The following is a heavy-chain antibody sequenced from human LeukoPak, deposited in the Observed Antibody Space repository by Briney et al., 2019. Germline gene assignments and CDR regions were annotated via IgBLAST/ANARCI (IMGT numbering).Heavy chain of an antibody. CDR1: GDSITNTNYY. D-gene: IGHD6-13*01. V-gene: IGHV4-39*07. CDR3: AVSQPTAGYSSSWYRFAAPFDP. CDR2: MYYSGTT. J-gene: IGHJ5*02. Sequence: PSETLSLTCTVCGDSITNTNYYWGWIRQPPGKGLEWIGNMYYSGTTYYNPSLKSRVTISVDTSKNQFSLKLSSVTAADTAVYYCAVSQPTAGYSSSWYRFAAPFDPWGQGTLVTVSS.